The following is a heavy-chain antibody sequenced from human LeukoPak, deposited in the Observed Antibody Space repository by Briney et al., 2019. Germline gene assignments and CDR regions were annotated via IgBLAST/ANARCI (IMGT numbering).Heavy chain of an antibody. CDR2: INHSGST. CDR3: ARGLRYYGSGSKRRFDP. Sequence: SETLSLTCAVYGGSFSGYYWSWIRQPPGKGLEWIGEINHSGSTNYNPSLKSRVTISVDTSKNQFSLKLSSVTAADTAVYYCARGLRYYGSGSKRRFDPWGQGTLVTVSS. CDR1: GGSFSGYY. V-gene: IGHV4-34*01. D-gene: IGHD3-10*01. J-gene: IGHJ5*02.